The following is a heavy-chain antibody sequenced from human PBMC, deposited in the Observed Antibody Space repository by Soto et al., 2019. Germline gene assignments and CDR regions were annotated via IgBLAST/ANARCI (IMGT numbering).Heavy chain of an antibody. CDR2: IIPIFGTA. D-gene: IGHD5-12*01. Sequence: ASVKVSCKASGGTFSSYAISWVRQAPGQGLEWMGGIIPIFGTANYAQKFQGRVTITADKSTSTAYMELSSLRSEDTAVYYCARDSFVEMATIHHYYGMDVWGQGTTVTVSS. J-gene: IGHJ6*02. CDR3: ARDSFVEMATIHHYYGMDV. CDR1: GGTFSSYA. V-gene: IGHV1-69*06.